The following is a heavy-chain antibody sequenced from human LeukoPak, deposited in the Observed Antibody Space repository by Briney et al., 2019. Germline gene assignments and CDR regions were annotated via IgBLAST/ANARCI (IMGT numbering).Heavy chain of an antibody. CDR1: GYTFTGYY. V-gene: IGHV1-18*04. J-gene: IGHJ3*02. Sequence: VASVKVSCKASGYTFTGYYMHWVRQAPGQGLEWMGWISAYNGNTNYAQKLQGRVTMTTDTSTSTAYMELRSLRSDDTAVYYCARSMIVVLDAFDIWGQGTMVTVSS. CDR3: ARSMIVVLDAFDI. CDR2: ISAYNGNT. D-gene: IGHD3-22*01.